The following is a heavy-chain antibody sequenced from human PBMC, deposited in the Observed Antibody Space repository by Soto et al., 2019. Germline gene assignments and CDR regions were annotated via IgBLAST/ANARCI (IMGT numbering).Heavy chain of an antibody. D-gene: IGHD2-15*01. CDR3: ARDDVLCDGGRCDGLPVDV. J-gene: IGHJ6*04. V-gene: IGHV3-66*01. Sequence: EVQLVESGGGLVQPGGSLRLSCAASGFTVSSKYMTWVRKAPGKGLEWVSLIQSGGTTYYADSVKGRFTISRDTSENTQHLQIDSLRVEDAAVYYCARDDVLCDGGRCDGLPVDVWGKGTTVAVSS. CDR2: IQSGGTT. CDR1: GFTVSSKY.